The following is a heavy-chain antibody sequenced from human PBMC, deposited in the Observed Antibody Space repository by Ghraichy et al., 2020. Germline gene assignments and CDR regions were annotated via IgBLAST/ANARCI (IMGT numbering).Heavy chain of an antibody. CDR1: GFTFSDHY. V-gene: IGHV3-72*01. D-gene: IGHD6-13*01. J-gene: IGHJ4*02. CDR3: ARAGIAAAGSAFSFDY. Sequence: GGSLRLSCAASGFTFSDHYMDWVRQAPGKGLEWVGRTRNKANSYTTEYAPSVKGRFTISRDDSKNSLYLQMNSLKTEDTAVYYCARAGIAAAGSAFSFDYGGQGTLVTVSS. CDR2: TRNKANSYTT.